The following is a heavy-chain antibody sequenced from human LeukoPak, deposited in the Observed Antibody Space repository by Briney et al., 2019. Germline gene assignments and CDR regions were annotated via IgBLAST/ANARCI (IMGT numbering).Heavy chain of an antibody. CDR1: GFTFSNYA. D-gene: IGHD3-22*01. V-gene: IGHV3-23*01. Sequence: PGGSLRLSCAASGFTFSNYAMSWGRQAPGKGLEWVSSISISGDSTYYADSVKGRFTISRDNSKNTLYLQWGSLRVEDTAIYYCAKARVVITRVADFWGQGTLVTVSS. CDR3: AKARVVITRVADF. CDR2: ISISGDST. J-gene: IGHJ4*02.